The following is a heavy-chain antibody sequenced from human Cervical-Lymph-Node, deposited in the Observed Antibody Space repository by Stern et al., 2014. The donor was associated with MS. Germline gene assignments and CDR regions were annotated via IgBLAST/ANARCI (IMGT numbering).Heavy chain of an antibody. CDR1: GFTFRSYW. J-gene: IGHJ4*02. Sequence: EVQLGQSGGGLVQPGGSLRLSCAASGFTFRSYWMFWVRQAPGKGLEWVGNIKDVGSEKYYVDYLKGRFTISRDNAKNSLYLQMNSLRAEDTAVYYCATVDYWGQGTLVTVSS. V-gene: IGHV3-7*01. CDR2: IKDVGSEK. CDR3: ATVDY.